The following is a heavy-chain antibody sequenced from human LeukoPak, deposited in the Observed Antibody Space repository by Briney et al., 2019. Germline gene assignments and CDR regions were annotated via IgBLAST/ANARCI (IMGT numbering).Heavy chain of an antibody. D-gene: IGHD3-3*01. Sequence: KAGGSLRLSCAASGFTFSSYSMNWVRQAPGKGLEWVSSISSGSSYIYYADSVKGRFTISRDNAKNSLYLQMNSLRAEDTAVYYCASRVNDFWSGYHPFDYWGQGTLVTVSS. V-gene: IGHV3-21*01. CDR2: ISSGSSYI. CDR1: GFTFSSYS. J-gene: IGHJ4*02. CDR3: ASRVNDFWSGYHPFDY.